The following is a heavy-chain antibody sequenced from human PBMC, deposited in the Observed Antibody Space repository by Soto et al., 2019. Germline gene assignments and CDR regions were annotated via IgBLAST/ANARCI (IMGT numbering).Heavy chain of an antibody. J-gene: IGHJ6*02. Sequence: PGGSLRLSCAASGFTFSSFGVHWVRQAPGKGLEWVSLIWYDGSKKSYGDSVKGRFTTCRDNSRNTVYLQMNSLGADDTTVYYCARDASYYSLWSGYYPSRNGMDVWGQGTTVTVSS. CDR3: ARDASYYSLWSGYYPSRNGMDV. CDR2: IWYDGSKK. CDR1: GFTFSSFG. D-gene: IGHD3-3*01. V-gene: IGHV3-33*01.